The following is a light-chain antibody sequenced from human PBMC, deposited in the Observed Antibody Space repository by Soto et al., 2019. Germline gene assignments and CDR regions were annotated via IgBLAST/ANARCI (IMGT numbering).Light chain of an antibody. Sequence: EIILTQSPATLSFSAGDRATLSCWASQSVSSSYVAWYQHRPGLAPRLLIHDASSRATGIPDRFSGTKSGTDFTLTIRRLEPEDAAVYYCQQYGSSPITFGQGTRLEI. CDR1: QSVSSSY. CDR3: QQYGSSPIT. CDR2: DAS. J-gene: IGKJ5*01. V-gene: IGKV3D-20*01.